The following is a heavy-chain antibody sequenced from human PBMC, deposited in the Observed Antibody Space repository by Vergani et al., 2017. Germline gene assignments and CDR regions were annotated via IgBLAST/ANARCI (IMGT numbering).Heavy chain of an antibody. D-gene: IGHD2-2*01. Sequence: QLQLQESGPGLVKPSETLSLTCTVSGGSISSSSYYWGWIRQPPGKGLEWIGRIYYSGSTYYNPSLKSRVTISVDTSKNQFSLKLSSVTAADPAVYYCARLYCSSTSCYGPLDHYYSYMDVWGKGTTVTVSS. CDR2: IYYSGST. CDR3: ARLYCSSTSCYGPLDHYYSYMDV. J-gene: IGHJ6*03. V-gene: IGHV4-39*01. CDR1: GGSISSSSYY.